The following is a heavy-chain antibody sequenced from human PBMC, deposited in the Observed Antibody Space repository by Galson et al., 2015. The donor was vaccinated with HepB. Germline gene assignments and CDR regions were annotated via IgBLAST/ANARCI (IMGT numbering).Heavy chain of an antibody. CDR2: IDWDDDK. V-gene: IGHV2-70*11. D-gene: IGHD3-22*01. CDR1: GFSLSTSGMC. CDR3: ARFQSHDSSGYYYYYGMDV. Sequence: PALVKPTQTLTLTCTFSGFSLSTSGMCVSWIRQPSGKALERLARIDWDDDKYYSTSLKTRLTISKDTSKNQVVLTMTNMDPVDTATYYCARFQSHDSSGYYYYYGMDVWGQGTTVTVSS. J-gene: IGHJ6*02.